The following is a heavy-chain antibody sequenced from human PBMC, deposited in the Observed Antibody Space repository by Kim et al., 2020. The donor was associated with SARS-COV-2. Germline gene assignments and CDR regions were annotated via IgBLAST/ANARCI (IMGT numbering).Heavy chain of an antibody. CDR2: TRNKANSYTT. CDR1: GFTFSDHY. Sequence: GGSLRLSCAASGFTFSDHYMDWVRQAPGKGLEWVGRTRNKANSYTTEYAASVKGRFTISRDDSKNSLYLQMNSLKTEDTAVYYCARGVGLPMSGSYFAFDIWGQGTMVTVSS. V-gene: IGHV3-72*01. D-gene: IGHD1-26*01. CDR3: ARGVGLPMSGSYFAFDI. J-gene: IGHJ3*02.